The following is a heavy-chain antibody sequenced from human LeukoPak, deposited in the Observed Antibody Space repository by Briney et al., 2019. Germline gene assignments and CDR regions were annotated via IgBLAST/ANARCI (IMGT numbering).Heavy chain of an antibody. Sequence: SETLSLTCTVSGDSVSGISFYWSWIRQPPGKGLQYIGYIQYSGSTNYNPSLKSRVTISVDTSKNQFSLKLSSVTAADTAVYYCAREMATTGFDYWGQGTLVTVSS. CDR3: AREMATTGFDY. J-gene: IGHJ4*02. V-gene: IGHV4-61*01. CDR2: IQYSGST. CDR1: GDSVSGISFY. D-gene: IGHD5-24*01.